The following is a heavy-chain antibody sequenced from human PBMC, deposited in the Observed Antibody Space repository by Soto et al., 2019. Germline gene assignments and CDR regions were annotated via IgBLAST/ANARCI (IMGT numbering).Heavy chain of an antibody. Sequence: QVQLVQSGAEVKKPGSSVKVSCKASGGTFSSYTISWVRQAPGQGLEWMRRIIPILGIANYAQKFQGRVTITADKSTSTAYMELSSLRSEDTAVYYCASAERNYDILTGYNYWGQGTLVTVSS. CDR3: ASAERNYDILTGYNY. CDR1: GGTFSSYT. CDR2: IIPILGIA. J-gene: IGHJ4*02. V-gene: IGHV1-69*02. D-gene: IGHD3-9*01.